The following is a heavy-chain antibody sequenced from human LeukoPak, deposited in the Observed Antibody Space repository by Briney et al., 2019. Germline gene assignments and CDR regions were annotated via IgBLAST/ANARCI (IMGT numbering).Heavy chain of an antibody. J-gene: IGHJ6*02. Sequence: GGSLRLSCAASGFTFSSYWMSWVRQAPGKGLEWVANIKQDGSEKYYVDSVKGRFTISRDNAENSLYLQMNSLRAEDTAVYYCARDNLPGYYGSGSYYIPGLYHGMDVWGQGTTVTVSS. D-gene: IGHD3-10*01. V-gene: IGHV3-7*04. CDR1: GFTFSSYW. CDR2: IKQDGSEK. CDR3: ARDNLPGYYGSGSYYIPGLYHGMDV.